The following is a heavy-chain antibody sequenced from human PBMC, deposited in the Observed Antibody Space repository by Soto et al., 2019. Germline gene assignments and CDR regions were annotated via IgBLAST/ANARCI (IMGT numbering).Heavy chain of an antibody. Sequence: QVQLQESGPGLVKPSQTLSLTCAISGDSVSSNSAAWNWIRQSPSRGLEWLRRTYYRSRWYNDYAVPVRSRITVNADTSNNQFSLQLTSVTPEDTAVYYCAGTTSYQWYYMDVWGKGTTVTVSS. J-gene: IGHJ6*03. V-gene: IGHV6-1*01. CDR3: AGTTSYQWYYMDV. D-gene: IGHD1-7*01. CDR2: TYYRSRWYN. CDR1: GDSVSSNSAA.